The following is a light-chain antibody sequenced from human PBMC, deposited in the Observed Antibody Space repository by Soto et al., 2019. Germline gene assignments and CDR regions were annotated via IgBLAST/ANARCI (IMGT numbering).Light chain of an antibody. Sequence: QSVLTQPASVSGSPGQSITISCTGTSSDVGSYNFASWYQQYPGKAPKVMIYEVYKRPSGVSNRFSGSKSGSTASLTISGLQVEDEADYYCCSYAGSSTDVFGTGTKVTVL. J-gene: IGLJ1*01. V-gene: IGLV2-23*02. CDR1: SSDVGSYNF. CDR3: CSYAGSSTDV. CDR2: EVY.